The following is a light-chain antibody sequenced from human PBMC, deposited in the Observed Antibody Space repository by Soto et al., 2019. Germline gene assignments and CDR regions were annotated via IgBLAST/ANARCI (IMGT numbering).Light chain of an antibody. CDR3: QQYGGSPRIT. V-gene: IGKV3-20*01. CDR1: QSVSSSF. J-gene: IGKJ5*01. Sequence: EIVLTQSPGTLSLSPGERATLSCRASQSVSSSFLAWYQQKPGQAPRLLIYGASNRATGIPDRFSGSGSGTDFTLTISRLEPEDVAIYYCQQYGGSPRITFGQGTRLEIK. CDR2: GAS.